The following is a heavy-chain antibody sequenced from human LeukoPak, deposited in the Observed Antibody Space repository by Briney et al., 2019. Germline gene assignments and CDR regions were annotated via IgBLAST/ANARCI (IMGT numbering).Heavy chain of an antibody. CDR3: VRLWDRWFDS. J-gene: IGHJ5*01. CDR1: GFTFSDHY. CDR2: IKHKADSYTT. Sequence: SGGSLRLXCAASGFTFSDHYMDWVRQAPGKGLEWVGRIKHKADSYTTEYAASVKGRFTISRDDSKNSLYLQMNSLKTEDTAVYYCVRLWDRWFDSWGQGTLVTVSS. D-gene: IGHD1-14*01. V-gene: IGHV3-72*01.